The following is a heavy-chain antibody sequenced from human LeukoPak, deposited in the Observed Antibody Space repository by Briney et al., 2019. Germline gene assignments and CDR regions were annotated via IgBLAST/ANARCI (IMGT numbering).Heavy chain of an antibody. D-gene: IGHD3-10*01. Sequence: PGGSLRLSCAASGFTFLSYSMNWVRQAPGKGLEWVSSIRSSSSYIYYADSVKGRFTISRDNAKNSLYLQMNSLRAEDTAVYYCARDGITMVRGVRLYYFDYWGQGTLVTVS. V-gene: IGHV3-21*01. CDR1: GFTFLSYS. J-gene: IGHJ4*02. CDR3: ARDGITMVRGVRLYYFDY. CDR2: IRSSSSYI.